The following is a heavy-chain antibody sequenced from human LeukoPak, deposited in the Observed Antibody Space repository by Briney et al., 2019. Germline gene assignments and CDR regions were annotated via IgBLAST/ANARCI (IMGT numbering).Heavy chain of an antibody. Sequence: ASVKVSYKASGYTFTSYYMHWVRQAPGQGLEWMGIINPSGGSTSYAQKFQGRVTMTRDMSTSTVYMELSSLRSEDTAVYYCARDRGDIVVVPAAMDYWGQGTLVTVSS. D-gene: IGHD2-2*01. CDR3: ARDRGDIVVVPAAMDY. CDR1: GYTFTSYY. V-gene: IGHV1-46*01. CDR2: INPSGGST. J-gene: IGHJ4*02.